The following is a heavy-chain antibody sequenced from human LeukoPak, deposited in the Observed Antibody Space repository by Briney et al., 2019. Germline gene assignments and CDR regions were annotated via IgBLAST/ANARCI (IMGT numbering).Heavy chain of an antibody. D-gene: IGHD2-2*01. Sequence: PGGSLRLSCSASGFTFSNYAMTWVRQAPGKGLEWVSAISGSDGSTYCADSVKGRFSISRDNSKNTLYLQMNTLRAENTAVYYCSRGSAIVVIPAAFSWFDPWGQGTLVTVSS. CDR3: SRGSAIVVIPAAFSWFDP. CDR2: ISGSDGST. J-gene: IGHJ5*02. V-gene: IGHV3-23*01. CDR1: GFTFSNYA.